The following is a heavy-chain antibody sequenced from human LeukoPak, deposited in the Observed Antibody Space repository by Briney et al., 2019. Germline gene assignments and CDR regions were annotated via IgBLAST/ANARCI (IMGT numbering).Heavy chain of an antibody. CDR3: ARDGFLAVDY. Sequence: SETLSLTCTVSGGSISSYYWSWIRQPPGKGLEWIGYIYYSGSTNYNPSLKSRVTISVDTSKNQFSLKLSSVTAADTAVYYCARDGFLAVDYWGQGALVTVSS. V-gene: IGHV4-59*01. J-gene: IGHJ4*02. CDR1: GGSISSYY. D-gene: IGHD3-3*01. CDR2: IYYSGST.